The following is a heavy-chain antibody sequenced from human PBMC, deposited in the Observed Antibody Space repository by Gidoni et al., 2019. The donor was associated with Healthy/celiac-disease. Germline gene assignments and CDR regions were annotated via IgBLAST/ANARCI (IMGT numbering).Heavy chain of an antibody. CDR2: ISAYNGNT. CDR3: ARDYGSLRQWPDAFDI. Sequence: QVPLVQSDAEVKTPGSSVTVSCKASGYTVTRYGISWVRQAPGQGLEWMGWISAYNGNTNYAQKLQGRVTMTTDTSTSTAYMELRRLRSDDTAVYYCARDYGSLRQWPDAFDIWGQGTMVTVSS. CDR1: GYTVTRYG. V-gene: IGHV1-18*01. D-gene: IGHD6-19*01. J-gene: IGHJ3*02.